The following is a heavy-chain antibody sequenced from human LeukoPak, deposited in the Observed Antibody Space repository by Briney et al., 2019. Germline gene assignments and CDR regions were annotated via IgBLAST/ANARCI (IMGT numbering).Heavy chain of an antibody. J-gene: IGHJ5*02. CDR3: ARLRDSSGPNTMRESLNWFDP. V-gene: IGHV1-18*01. CDR1: GYTFTSYG. D-gene: IGHD3-22*01. Sequence: ASVKVSCKASGYTFTSYGISWVRQAPGQGLEWMGWISAYNGNTNYAQKLQGRVTMTTDTSTSTAYMELRSLRSDDTAVYYCARLRDSSGPNTMRESLNWFDPWGQGTLVTVSS. CDR2: ISAYNGNT.